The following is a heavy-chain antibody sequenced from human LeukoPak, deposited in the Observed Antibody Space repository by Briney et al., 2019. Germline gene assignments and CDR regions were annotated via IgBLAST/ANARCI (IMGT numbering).Heavy chain of an antibody. V-gene: IGHV3-21*01. D-gene: IGHD4-23*01. Sequence: GGSLRLSCAASGFTFSSYSMNWVRRAPGKGLEWGSSISSSSSYIYYADSVKGRFTISRDNAKNSLYLQMNRLRAEDTAVYYCARDYGGSSPFDYWGQGTLVTVSS. CDR1: GFTFSSYS. CDR2: ISSSSSYI. CDR3: ARDYGGSSPFDY. J-gene: IGHJ4*02.